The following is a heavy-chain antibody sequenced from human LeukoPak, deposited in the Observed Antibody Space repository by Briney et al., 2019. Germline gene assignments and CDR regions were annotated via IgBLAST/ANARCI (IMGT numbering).Heavy chain of an antibody. CDR2: IIPIFGTA. J-gene: IGHJ6*02. V-gene: IGHV1-69*13. CDR1: GGTFSSYA. Sequence: SVTVSCKASGGTFSSYAISWVRQAPGQGLEWMGGIIPIFGTANYAQKFQGRVTITADESTSTAYMELSSLRSEDTAVYYCARAGYCSGGSCYGGSYYYYGMDVWGQGTTVTVSS. CDR3: ARAGYCSGGSCYGGSYYYYGMDV. D-gene: IGHD2-15*01.